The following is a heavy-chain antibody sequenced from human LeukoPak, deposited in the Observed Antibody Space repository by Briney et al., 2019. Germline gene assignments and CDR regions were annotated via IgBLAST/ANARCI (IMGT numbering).Heavy chain of an antibody. J-gene: IGHJ4*02. V-gene: IGHV1-8*01. Sequence: GASVKVSCKASGYSFSSYDINWVRQATGQGLEWMGWMNPNSGNTGYAQEFQGRVSMTRNTPINTAYMELSSLRSEDTALYFCTRAGERPIRYFDCWGQGTLVTVSS. CDR2: MNPNSGNT. CDR3: TRAGERPIRYFDC. CDR1: GYSFSSYD. D-gene: IGHD3-9*01.